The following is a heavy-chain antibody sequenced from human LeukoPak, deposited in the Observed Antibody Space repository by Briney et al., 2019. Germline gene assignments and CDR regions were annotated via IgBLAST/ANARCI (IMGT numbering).Heavy chain of an antibody. Sequence: GGSLRLSCAASGFTFSSYNINWVRQAPGKGLEWVSTISGSGDSTYYADSVKGRFTISRDNSKNTLYLQMNSLRAEDTAVYYCARASTMVRGVIGAFDIWGQGTMVTVSS. D-gene: IGHD3-10*01. CDR1: GFTFSSYN. CDR3: ARASTMVRGVIGAFDI. J-gene: IGHJ3*02. CDR2: ISGSGDST. V-gene: IGHV3-23*01.